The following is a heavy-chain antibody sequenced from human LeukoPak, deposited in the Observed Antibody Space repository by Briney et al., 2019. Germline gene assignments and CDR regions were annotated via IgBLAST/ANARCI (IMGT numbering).Heavy chain of an antibody. Sequence: PSETLSLTCAVYGGSFSGYYWSWIRQPPGKGLEWIGEINHSGSTNYNPSLKSRVTISVDTSKNQFSLKLSSVTAADTAVYYCARENYDSSGYQLDYWGQGTLVTVSS. V-gene: IGHV4-34*01. CDR3: ARENYDSSGYQLDY. CDR2: INHSGST. CDR1: GGSFSGYY. J-gene: IGHJ4*02. D-gene: IGHD3-22*01.